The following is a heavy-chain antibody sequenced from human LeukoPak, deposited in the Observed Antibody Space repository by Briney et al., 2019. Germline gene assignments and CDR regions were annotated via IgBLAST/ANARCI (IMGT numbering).Heavy chain of an antibody. CDR2: IGSAGDT. V-gene: IGHV3-13*04. Sequence: GGSLRLPCAASGFTFSSYDMHWVREATGRGLEWVSTIGSAGDTYYPGSVRGRFTISRENAKNALYLQMNSLRAGDTAVYYCARGGTHTGYEFDYWGQGTLVTVSS. D-gene: IGHD5-12*01. CDR3: ARGGTHTGYEFDY. CDR1: GFTFSSYD. J-gene: IGHJ4*02.